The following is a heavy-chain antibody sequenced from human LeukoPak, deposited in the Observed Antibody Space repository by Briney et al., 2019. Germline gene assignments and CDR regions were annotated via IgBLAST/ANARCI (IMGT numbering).Heavy chain of an antibody. Sequence: GGSLRLSCAASGFTFSSYAMSWVRQAPGKGLEWVSSISSSSSYIYYADSVKGRFTISRDNAKNSLYLQMNSLRAEDTAVYYCARASYSSSWSAGLYFDYWGQGTLVTVSS. CDR3: ARASYSSSWSAGLYFDY. CDR1: GFTFSSYA. D-gene: IGHD6-13*01. CDR2: ISSSSSYI. V-gene: IGHV3-21*01. J-gene: IGHJ4*02.